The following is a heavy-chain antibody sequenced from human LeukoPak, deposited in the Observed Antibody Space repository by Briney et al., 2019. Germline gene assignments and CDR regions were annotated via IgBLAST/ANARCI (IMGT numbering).Heavy chain of an antibody. CDR3: ARVLRGAQDYYDSSGYSLSY. CDR1: GYTFTSYD. J-gene: IGHJ4*02. CDR2: MNPNSGNT. Sequence: ASVKVPCNASGYTFTSYDINWVRQATGQGLEWMGWMNPNSGNTGYAQKFQGRVTMTRNTSISTAYMELSSLRSEDTAVYYCARVLRGAQDYYDSSGYSLSYWGQGTLVTVSS. V-gene: IGHV1-8*01. D-gene: IGHD3-22*01.